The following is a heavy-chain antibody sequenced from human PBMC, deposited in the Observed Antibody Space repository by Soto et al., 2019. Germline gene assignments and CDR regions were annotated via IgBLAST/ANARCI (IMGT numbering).Heavy chain of an antibody. D-gene: IGHD2-15*01. J-gene: IGHJ5*02. CDR1: GFTFSSYG. CDR2: ISPGSRYP. CDR3: VRGGGGGLFDP. V-gene: IGHV3-21*05. Sequence: GGSLRLSCAASGFTFSSYGMHWVRQAPGKGLEWLSYISPGSRYPAYADSVKGRFTISRDNARRSLFLQMTSLTAEDTAMYYCVRGGGGGLFDPWGQGTMVTVSS.